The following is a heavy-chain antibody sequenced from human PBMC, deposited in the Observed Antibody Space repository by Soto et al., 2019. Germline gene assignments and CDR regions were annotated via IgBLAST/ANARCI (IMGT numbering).Heavy chain of an antibody. D-gene: IGHD2-15*01. CDR1: GFIFNEYG. J-gene: IGHJ4*02. CDR3: ARWGCSGSNCNLNQRSFDL. V-gene: IGHV3-33*03. Sequence: QVQLVESGGGVVEPGRSLRLSCAASGFIFNEYGMHWVRQAPGKGLAWGGVIWYDGSNKYYADCVKGRFTFSRDNSKNTMSLQMNSLRVEDTAVYYCARWGCSGSNCNLNQRSFDLWGQGTLVTVSS. CDR2: IWYDGSNK.